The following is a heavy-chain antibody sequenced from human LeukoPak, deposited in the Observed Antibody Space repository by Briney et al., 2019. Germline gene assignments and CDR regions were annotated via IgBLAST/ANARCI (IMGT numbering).Heavy chain of an antibody. J-gene: IGHJ2*01. V-gene: IGHV4-59*01. CDR3: ARDLSPIWYFDL. D-gene: IGHD3-3*02. Sequence: SETLSLTCTVSGGSISSYYRSWIRQPPGKGLEWIGYIYYSGSTNYNPSLKSRVTISVDTSKNQFSLKLSSVTAADTAVYYCARDLSPIWYFDLWGRGTLVTVSS. CDR1: GGSISSYY. CDR2: IYYSGST.